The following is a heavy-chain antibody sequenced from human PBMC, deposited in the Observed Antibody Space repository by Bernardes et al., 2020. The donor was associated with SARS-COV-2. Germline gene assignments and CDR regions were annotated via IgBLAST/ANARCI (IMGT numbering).Heavy chain of an antibody. V-gene: IGHV3-43*01. CDR1: GFIFDEYS. D-gene: IGHD6-19*01. CDR2: VSWIGGSP. J-gene: IGHJ3*01. Sequence: GGSLRLSCAASGFIFDEYSMHWFLQPPGKVLEWVCLVSWIGGSPNCADSVKGRFTISRDNNKNSLYLQMHSLKTEDTALYYCSKSRRPYSSGSLVFDSWGQGTMVAVSS. CDR3: SKSRRPYSSGSLVFDS.